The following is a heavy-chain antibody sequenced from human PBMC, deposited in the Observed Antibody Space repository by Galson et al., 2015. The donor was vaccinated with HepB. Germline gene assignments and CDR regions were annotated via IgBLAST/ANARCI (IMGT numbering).Heavy chain of an antibody. J-gene: IGHJ3*02. V-gene: IGHV3-15*01. CDR1: GFTFSNAW. D-gene: IGHD4/OR15-4a*01. Sequence: SLRLSCAASGFTFSNAWMSWVRQAPGKGLEWVGRIKSKTDGGTTDCAAPVKGRFTISRDDSKNTLYLQMNSLKIEDTAVYYCRCYRTLDDAFDIWGQGTMVTVSS. CDR2: IKSKTDGGTT. CDR3: RCYRTLDDAFDI.